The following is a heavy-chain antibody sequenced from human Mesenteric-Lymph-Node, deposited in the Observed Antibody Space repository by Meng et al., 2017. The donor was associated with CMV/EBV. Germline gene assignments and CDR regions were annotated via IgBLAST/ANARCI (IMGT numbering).Heavy chain of an antibody. V-gene: IGHV3-21*01. CDR2: TSSSSRYI. J-gene: IGHJ6*02. CDR1: GFTFSSYN. CDR3: ARVRSGGWSYEGDMDV. D-gene: IGHD1-26*01. Sequence: GESLKISCAASGFTFSSYNMNWVRQAPGEGLEWVSCTSSSSRYIYYADSVKGRFTISRDDAKNSLYLQMNSLRAEDTAVYYCARVRSGGWSYEGDMDVWGQGTTVTVSS.